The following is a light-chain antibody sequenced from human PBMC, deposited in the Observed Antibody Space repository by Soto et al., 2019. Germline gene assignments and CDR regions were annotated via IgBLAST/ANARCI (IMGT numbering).Light chain of an antibody. Sequence: QSVLTQPASVSGSPGQSITISCTGTSSDVGGYNYVSWYQQHPGKAPKLMIYDVSNRPSGVSNRFSGSKSGNTASLTISGFQAEDEADYDCSSYTSSSTPLFDGGTKLTVL. V-gene: IGLV2-14*01. CDR2: DVS. CDR3: SSYTSSSTPL. J-gene: IGLJ2*01. CDR1: SSDVGGYNY.